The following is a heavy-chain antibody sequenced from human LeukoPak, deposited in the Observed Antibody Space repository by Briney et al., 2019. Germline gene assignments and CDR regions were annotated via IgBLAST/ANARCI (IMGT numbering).Heavy chain of an antibody. V-gene: IGHV4-4*07. CDR1: GGSISSYY. Sequence: SETLSLTCTVSGGSISSYYWSWIRQPAGKGLEWIGRIYTSGSTNYNPSLKSRVTMSVDTSKNQFSLKLSSVTAADTAVYYCARALLTVTNTAFDIWGQGTMVTVSS. J-gene: IGHJ3*02. D-gene: IGHD4-11*01. CDR3: ARALLTVTNTAFDI. CDR2: IYTSGST.